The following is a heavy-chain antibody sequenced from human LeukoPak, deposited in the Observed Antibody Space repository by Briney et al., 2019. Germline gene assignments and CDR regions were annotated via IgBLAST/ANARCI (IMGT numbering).Heavy chain of an antibody. J-gene: IGHJ4*02. CDR3: ARHNYGYDY. D-gene: IGHD3-10*01. CDR2: IHSDGSST. CDR1: GFTSRSYW. Sequence: GGSLRLSCAASGFTSRSYWMHWVRQAPGKGRVWVSHIHSDGSSTSYADSVQGRFTISRDNAKNTLYLQMNSLRAEDTAVYYCARHNYGYDYWGQGTLVSVSS. V-gene: IGHV3-74*01.